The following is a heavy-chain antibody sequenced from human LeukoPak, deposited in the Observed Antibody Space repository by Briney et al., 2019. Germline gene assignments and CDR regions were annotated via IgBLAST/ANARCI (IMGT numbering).Heavy chain of an antibody. CDR3: ARAQSSGSYYFSGWVAFDI. J-gene: IGHJ3*02. CDR2: IISIFGTA. D-gene: IGHD1-26*01. Sequence: SVKVSCKASGGTFSSYAISWVRQAPGQGLEWMGGIISIFGTANYAQKFQGRVTITADESTSTAYMELSSLRSEDTAVYYCARAQSSGSYYFSGWVAFDIWGQGTMVTV. V-gene: IGHV1-69*13. CDR1: GGTFSSYA.